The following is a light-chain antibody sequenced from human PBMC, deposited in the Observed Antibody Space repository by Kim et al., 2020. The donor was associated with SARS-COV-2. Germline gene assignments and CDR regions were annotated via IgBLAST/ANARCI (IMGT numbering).Light chain of an antibody. V-gene: IGKV1-27*01. CDR1: QNIANS. J-gene: IGKJ1*01. CDR2: AAC. Sequence: ASVGDRVTIAYRESQNIANSLAWYQQNPGTAPPVLIYAACAWKSVVPSRVSGRGTGTEFTRTNRRLQAVDVATYYCKEYNSAPWTFGPETKVDIK. CDR3: KEYNSAPWT.